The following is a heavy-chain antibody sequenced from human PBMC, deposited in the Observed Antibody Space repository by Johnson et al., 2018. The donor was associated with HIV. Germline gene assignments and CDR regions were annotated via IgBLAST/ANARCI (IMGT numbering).Heavy chain of an antibody. CDR2: INWNGGST. CDR1: GFTFDDYG. Sequence: VQLVESGGGVVRPGGSLRLSCAASGFTFDDYGMSWVRQGPGKGLEWVSGINWNGGSTGYADSVKGRFTISRDNAKNSLYLQMNSLRAEDTAVYYCAKVKLELRYGAFDIWGQGTMVTVSS. V-gene: IGHV3-20*04. CDR3: AKVKLELRYGAFDI. D-gene: IGHD1-7*01. J-gene: IGHJ3*02.